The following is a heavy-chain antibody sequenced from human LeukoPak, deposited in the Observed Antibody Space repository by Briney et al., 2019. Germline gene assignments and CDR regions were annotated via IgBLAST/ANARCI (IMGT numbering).Heavy chain of an antibody. J-gene: IGHJ3*02. CDR3: AKDRVGATSGTFDI. CDR2: ISWNSGSI. V-gene: IGHV3-9*01. D-gene: IGHD1-26*01. CDR1: GFTFDDYA. Sequence: GGSLRLSCAASGFTFDDYAMQWVRQAPGKGLEWVSGISWNSGSIGYADSVKGRFTISRDNAKNSLYLQMNSRRAEDTALYYCAKDRVGATSGTFDIWGQGTMVTASS.